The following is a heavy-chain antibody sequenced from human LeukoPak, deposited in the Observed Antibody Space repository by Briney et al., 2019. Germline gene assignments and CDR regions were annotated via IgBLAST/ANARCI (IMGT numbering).Heavy chain of an antibody. CDR3: ARRQQQPRRDYYGMDV. D-gene: IGHD6-13*01. V-gene: IGHV1-18*01. Sequence: ASVKVSCKASGYTFTSYGISWVRQAPGQGLEWMGWISAYTGNTNYAQKLQGRVTMTTDTSTSTAYMELRSLRSDDTAAYYCARRQQQPRRDYYGMDVWGQGTTVTVSS. CDR2: ISAYTGNT. CDR1: GYTFTSYG. J-gene: IGHJ6*02.